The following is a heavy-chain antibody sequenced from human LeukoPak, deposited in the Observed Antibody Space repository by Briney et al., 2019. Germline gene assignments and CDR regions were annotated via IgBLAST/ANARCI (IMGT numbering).Heavy chain of an antibody. CDR3: ARDQVDSSGYYFLGNGMDV. V-gene: IGHV1-46*01. Sequence: ASVKVSCKASGYTFTSNYIHWVRQAPGQGLEWMGMIYPRDGSTSYAQRFQGRVTITRDTSASTAYMELSSLRSEDTAVYYCARDQVDSSGYYFLGNGMDVWGQGTTVTVSS. CDR1: GYTFTSNY. CDR2: IYPRDGST. J-gene: IGHJ6*02. D-gene: IGHD3-22*01.